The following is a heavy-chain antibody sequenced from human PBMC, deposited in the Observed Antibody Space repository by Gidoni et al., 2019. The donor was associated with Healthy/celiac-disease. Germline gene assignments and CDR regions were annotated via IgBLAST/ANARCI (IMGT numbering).Heavy chain of an antibody. V-gene: IGHV3-30*02. J-gene: IGHJ4*02. CDR2: IRYDGSNK. CDR1: GFTFSSYG. Sequence: QVQLVESGGGVVQPGGSMRLSCAASGFTFSSYGMHWVRQAPGKGLGWVAFIRYDGSNKYYADSVKGRFTISRDNSKNTLYLQMNSLRAEDTAVYYCAKEVGVGGIVGATQPGYFDYWGQGTLVTVSS. CDR3: AKEVGVGGIVGATQPGYFDY. D-gene: IGHD1-26*01.